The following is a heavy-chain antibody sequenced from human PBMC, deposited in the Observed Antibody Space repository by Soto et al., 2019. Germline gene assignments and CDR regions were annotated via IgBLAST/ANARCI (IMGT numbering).Heavy chain of an antibody. CDR3: AREGHIVATMVYYYYYGMDV. J-gene: IGHJ6*02. D-gene: IGHD5-12*01. CDR1: GSTFTGSY. CDR2: INPNSGGT. V-gene: IGHV1-2*02. Sequence: GASVKVSCKASGSTFTGSYMHWVRQAPGQGLECMGWINPNSGGTNYAQKFQGRVTMTRDTSISTAYMELSRLRSDDTAVYYCAREGHIVATMVYYYYYGMDVWGQGTTVTVSS.